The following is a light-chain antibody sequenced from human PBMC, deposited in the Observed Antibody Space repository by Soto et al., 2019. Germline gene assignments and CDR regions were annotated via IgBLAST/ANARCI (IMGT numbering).Light chain of an antibody. Sequence: QSALTQPRSVSGSPGQSVTISCTGSSSDVGGYNYVTWYQQHPGKVPKLMIYDVNKRPSGVPDRFSGSKSGNTASLTISGLQAEDEADYYCCSFARSYTLVFGGGTKLTVL. CDR3: CSFARSYTLV. CDR1: SSDVGGYNY. J-gene: IGLJ2*01. CDR2: DVN. V-gene: IGLV2-11*01.